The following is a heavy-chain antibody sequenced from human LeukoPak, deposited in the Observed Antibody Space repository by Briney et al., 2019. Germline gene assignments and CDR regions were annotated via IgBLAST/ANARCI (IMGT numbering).Heavy chain of an antibody. CDR3: ARDPQWFQLRY. CDR2: INPDSGGT. V-gene: IGHV1-2*02. CDR1: GGTFSSYA. D-gene: IGHD3-22*01. Sequence: GASVKVSCKASGGTFSSYAISWVRQAPGQGLEWMGWINPDSGGTNYAQKFQGRVTMTRDTSMTTAYMELNRLRSDDTAVYYCARDPQWFQLRYWGQGTLVTVSS. J-gene: IGHJ4*02.